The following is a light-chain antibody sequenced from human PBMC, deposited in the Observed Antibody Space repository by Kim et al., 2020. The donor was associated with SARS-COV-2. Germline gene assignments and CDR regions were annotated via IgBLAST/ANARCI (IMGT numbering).Light chain of an antibody. J-gene: IGLJ2*01. CDR1: SGSIGSTY. CDR3: QSFDRDSVV. CDR2: EDR. Sequence: NFMLTQPHSVSVSPGKTVTISCTRSSGSIGSTYVQWYQQRPGSAPTTVIYEDRQRPSGVPDRFSGSIDRSSNSASFTISGLKTEDEGDYYCQSFDRDSVVFGGGTQLTVL. V-gene: IGLV6-57*03.